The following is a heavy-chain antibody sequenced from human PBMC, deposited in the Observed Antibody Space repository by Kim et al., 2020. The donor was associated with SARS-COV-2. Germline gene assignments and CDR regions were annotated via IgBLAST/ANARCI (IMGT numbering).Heavy chain of an antibody. CDR3: ARDLYDFWSGYGFRNWFDP. CDR2: ISAYNGNT. Sequence: ASVKVSCKASGYTFTSYGISWVRQAPGQGLEWMGWISAYNGNTNYAQKLQGRVTMTTDTSTSTAYMELRSLRSDDTAVYYCARDLYDFWSGYGFRNWFDPWGQGTLVTVSS. D-gene: IGHD3-3*01. V-gene: IGHV1-18*04. CDR1: GYTFTSYG. J-gene: IGHJ5*02.